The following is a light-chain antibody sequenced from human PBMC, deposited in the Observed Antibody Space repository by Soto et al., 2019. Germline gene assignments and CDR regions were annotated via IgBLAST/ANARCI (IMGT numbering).Light chain of an antibody. CDR2: EGS. CDR3: CSYAGSSTYV. J-gene: IGLJ1*01. CDR1: SSDVGNYNL. V-gene: IGLV2-23*01. Sequence: QSVLTQPASVSGSPGQSITISCTGTSSDVGNYNLVSWYQQHPGKAPKLMIYEGSKRPSGVSNRFSGAKSGNTASLTISGLQAEDESDYYCCSYAGSSTYVFGTGTKVT.